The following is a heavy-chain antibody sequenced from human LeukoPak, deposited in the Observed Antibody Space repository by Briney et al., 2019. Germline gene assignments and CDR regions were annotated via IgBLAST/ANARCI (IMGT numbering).Heavy chain of an antibody. CDR1: GFTFSSYS. V-gene: IGHV3-21*01. CDR2: ISGDSRYI. CDR3: ARDQPEYSSTPGFDY. J-gene: IGHJ4*02. D-gene: IGHD6-6*01. Sequence: GGSLRLSCAASGFTFSSYSMNWVRQAPGKGLEWVSAISGDSRYIYYADSVKGRFTISRDNAKNSLYLQMNSLRAEDTAVYYCARDQPEYSSTPGFDYWGQGTLVTVSS.